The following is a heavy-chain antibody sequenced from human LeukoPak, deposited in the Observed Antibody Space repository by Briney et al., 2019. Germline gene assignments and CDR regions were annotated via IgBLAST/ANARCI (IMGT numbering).Heavy chain of an antibody. J-gene: IGHJ6*03. Sequence: PGGSLRLSCAASGFTVSNNYMSWVRQAPGKGLEWVSSISSSSSYIYYADSVKGRFTISRDNAKNSLYLQMNSLRAEDTAVYYCARAGVRTAAGVEYYYYYMDVWGKGTTVTVSS. CDR3: ARAGVRTAAGVEYYYYYMDV. CDR1: GFTVSNNY. D-gene: IGHD6-13*01. V-gene: IGHV3-21*01. CDR2: ISSSSSYI.